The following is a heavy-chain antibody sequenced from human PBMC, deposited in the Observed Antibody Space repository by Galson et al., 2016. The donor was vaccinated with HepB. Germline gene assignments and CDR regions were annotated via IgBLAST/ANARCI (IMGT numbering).Heavy chain of an antibody. CDR2: INNDGSST. J-gene: IGHJ6*02. D-gene: IGHD2-2*01. V-gene: IGHV3-74*01. Sequence: SLRLSCAASGFTFTRCWMHWVRLVPGKGLAWVGRINNDGSSTNYADSAKGRFTITRDNVENTVYLQMNSLTVEDTAIYFCARGPRYQVHYAMDAWGRGTTVTVS. CDR1: GFTFTRCW. CDR3: ARGPRYQVHYAMDA.